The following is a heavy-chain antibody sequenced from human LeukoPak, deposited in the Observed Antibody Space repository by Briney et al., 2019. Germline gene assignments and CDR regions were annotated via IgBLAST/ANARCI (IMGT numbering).Heavy chain of an antibody. V-gene: IGHV3-23*01. CDR2: ITGRA. CDR1: GFTFSSYA. Sequence: GGSLRLSCAASGFTFSSYAMSWVRQAPGKGLEWVSTITGRAYYADSVKGRFTISRDNAKNTLYLQMNSLRVEDSAVYYCARDQIYCTGGYCYFEYWGQGTLVTVSS. CDR3: ARDQIYCTGGYCYFEY. D-gene: IGHD2-8*02. J-gene: IGHJ4*02.